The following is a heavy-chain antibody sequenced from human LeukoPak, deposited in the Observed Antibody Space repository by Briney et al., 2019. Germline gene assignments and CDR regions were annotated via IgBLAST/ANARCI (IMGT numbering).Heavy chain of an antibody. CDR2: IYYSGST. D-gene: IGHD6-13*01. Sequence: SETLSLTCTVSGGSISSHYWSWIRQPPGKGLEWIGYIYYSGSTYYNPSLKSRVTISVDTSKNQFSLKLSSVTAADTAVYYCASMRIAAAGKGGFDPWGQGTLVTVSS. CDR1: GGSISSHY. V-gene: IGHV4-59*08. J-gene: IGHJ5*02. CDR3: ASMRIAAAGKGGFDP.